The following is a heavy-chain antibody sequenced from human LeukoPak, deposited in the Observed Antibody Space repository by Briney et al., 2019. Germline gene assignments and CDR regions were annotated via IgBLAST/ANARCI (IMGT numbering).Heavy chain of an antibody. D-gene: IGHD3-10*01. J-gene: IGHJ6*04. CDR3: AKDGPGGDYYYYGMDV. CDR2: IRGSGGST. Sequence: PGGSLRLSCAASGLTFSSQAMSWVRPAAGEGLEWVSAIRGSGGSTYYADSVKGRFTISRDNSKNTLYLQMNSLRAEDTAVYYCAKDGPGGDYYYYGMDVWGKGTTVTVSS. CDR1: GLTFSSQA. V-gene: IGHV3-23*01.